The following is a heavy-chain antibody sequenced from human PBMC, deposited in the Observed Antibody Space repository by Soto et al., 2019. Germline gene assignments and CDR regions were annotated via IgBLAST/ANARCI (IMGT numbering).Heavy chain of an antibody. CDR2: LSGSGGTT. V-gene: IGHV3-23*04. J-gene: IGHJ4*02. CDR3: AKQRADYGSGADTFYFDS. D-gene: IGHD3-10*01. Sequence: EVQLVQSGGGLVKPGGSLRLSCAASGFMFSAYTMTWVRQSPGKGLEWVSSLSGSGGTTYYADSVKGRFIISRDNSKNTLYLLMNSLRAEDTALYYCAKQRADYGSGADTFYFDSWGQGALVTVS. CDR1: GFMFSAYT.